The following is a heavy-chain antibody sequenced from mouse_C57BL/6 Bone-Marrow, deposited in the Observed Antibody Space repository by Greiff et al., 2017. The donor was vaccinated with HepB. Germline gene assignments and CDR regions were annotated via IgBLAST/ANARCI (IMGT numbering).Heavy chain of an antibody. V-gene: IGHV1-53*01. Sequence: QVQLKQPGTELVKPGASVKLSCKASGYTFTSYWMHWVKQRPGQGLEWIGNINPSNGGTNYNEKFKSKATLTVDKSSSTAYMQLSSLTSEDSAVYYCATPGGSGYGFAYWGQGTLVTVSA. CDR3: ATPGGSGYGFAY. CDR1: GYTFTSYW. CDR2: INPSNGGT. D-gene: IGHD3-2*02. J-gene: IGHJ3*01.